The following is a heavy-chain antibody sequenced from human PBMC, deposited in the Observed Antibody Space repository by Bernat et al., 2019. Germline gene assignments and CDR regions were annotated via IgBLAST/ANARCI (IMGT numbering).Heavy chain of an antibody. CDR3: ARQDGAARIFDY. CDR1: GFSLSTSGMC. Sequence: QVTLRESGPALVKPTQTLTLTCTFSGFSLSTSGMCVSWIRQPPGKALEWLALIDWDDDKYYSTSLKTRLTISKDTSKNQVVLTMTKMDPVDTATYYCARQDGAARIFDYWGQGTLVTVSS. CDR2: IDWDDDK. V-gene: IGHV2-70*01. J-gene: IGHJ4*02. D-gene: IGHD6-6*01.